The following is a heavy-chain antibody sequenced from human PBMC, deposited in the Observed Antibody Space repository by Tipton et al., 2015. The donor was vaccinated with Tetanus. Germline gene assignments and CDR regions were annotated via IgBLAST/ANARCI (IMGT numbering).Heavy chain of an antibody. CDR2: INPSDGST. CDR3: ARIYGLGLRTTQYCSSTSCYDAFDI. D-gene: IGHD2-2*01. CDR1: GYTFTSYY. V-gene: IGHV1-46*01. J-gene: IGHJ3*02. Sequence: QVQLVQSGAEVKKPGASVKVSCKASGYTFTSYYMHWVRQAPGQGLEWMGIINPSDGSTSYAQTFQGRVTMTRDTSTSTVYMELSSLRSEDTAVYYCARIYGLGLRTTQYCSSTSCYDAFDIWGQGTMVTVSS.